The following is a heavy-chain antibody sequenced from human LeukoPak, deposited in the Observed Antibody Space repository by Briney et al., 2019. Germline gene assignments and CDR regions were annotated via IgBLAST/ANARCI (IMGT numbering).Heavy chain of an antibody. Sequence: SVKVSCKASGGTFSSYAISWVRQAPGQGLEWMGGIIPIFGTANYAQKFQGRVTITADESTSTAYMELSSLRSEDTAVYYCARAPRDGYNPDAFDIWGQGTMVTVSS. CDR2: IIPIFGTA. V-gene: IGHV1-69*13. CDR1: GGTFSSYA. D-gene: IGHD5-24*01. J-gene: IGHJ3*02. CDR3: ARAPRDGYNPDAFDI.